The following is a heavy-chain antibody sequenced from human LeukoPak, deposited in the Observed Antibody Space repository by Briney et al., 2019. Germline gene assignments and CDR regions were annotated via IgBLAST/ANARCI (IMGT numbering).Heavy chain of an antibody. D-gene: IGHD3-10*01. V-gene: IGHV1-69*04. J-gene: IGHJ5*02. CDR2: IIPILGIA. CDR3: ARDGSGSGSYLSWFDP. CDR1: GGTFSSYA. Sequence: GASVKVSCKASGGTFSSYAISWVRQAPGQGLEWMGRIIPILGIANYAQKFQGRVTITADKSTSTAYMELSSLRSEDTAVYYCARDGSGSGSYLSWFDPWGQGTLVTVSS.